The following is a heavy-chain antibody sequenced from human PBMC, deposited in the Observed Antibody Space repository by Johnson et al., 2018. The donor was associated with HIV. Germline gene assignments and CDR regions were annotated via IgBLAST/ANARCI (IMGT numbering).Heavy chain of an antibody. CDR3: ARDRTGMVYAIDAFDI. Sequence: VQLVESGGGVVQPGRSLRLSCAASGFTFSSYAMSWVRQAPGKGLEWVSAISGSGGSTYYADSVKGRFTISRDNAKNSLYLQMNSLRAEDTALYYCARDRTGMVYAIDAFDIWGQGTMVTVSS. CDR1: GFTFSSYA. V-gene: IGHV3-23*04. D-gene: IGHD2-8*01. CDR2: ISGSGGST. J-gene: IGHJ3*02.